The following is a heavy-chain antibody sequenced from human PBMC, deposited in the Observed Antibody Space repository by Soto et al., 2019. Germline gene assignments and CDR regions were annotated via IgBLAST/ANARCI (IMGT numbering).Heavy chain of an antibody. CDR1: GAPISGGDYH. D-gene: IGHD5-18*01. J-gene: IGHJ2*01. V-gene: IGHV4-30-4*01. Sequence: QVQLQESGPGLVKPSQTLSLMCTVSGAPISGGDYHWSWIRQPPGKGLEWIGYIFPSGATHYNSSLGSRITMSVETSKSYFSLKLTSVTAADTAVYFCARGSAAKRYFDLWGRGTLLTVSS. CDR3: ARGSAAKRYFDL. CDR2: IFPSGAT.